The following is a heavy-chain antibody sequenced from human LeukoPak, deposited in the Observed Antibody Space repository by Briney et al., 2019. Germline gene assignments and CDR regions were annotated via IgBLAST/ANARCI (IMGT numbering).Heavy chain of an antibody. CDR2: ISYDGSNK. J-gene: IGHJ4*02. D-gene: IGHD3-10*01. CDR3: AKDHAHYYGSGSYFDY. CDR1: GFTFSSYG. V-gene: IGHV3-30*18. Sequence: GRSLRLSCAASGFTFSSYGMHWVRQAPGKGLEWVAVISYDGSNKYYADSVKGRFTIPRDNSKNTLYLQMNSLRAEDTAVYYCAKDHAHYYGSGSYFDYWGQGTLVTVSS.